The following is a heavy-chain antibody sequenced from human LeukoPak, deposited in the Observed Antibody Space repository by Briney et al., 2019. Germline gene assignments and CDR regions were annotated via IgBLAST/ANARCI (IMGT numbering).Heavy chain of an antibody. CDR3: ATDKLDYYDSSGYYPFDC. D-gene: IGHD3-22*01. J-gene: IGHJ4*02. CDR2: FDPEDGET. Sequence: ASVKLSCKVSGYTLTELSMHWVRQAPGKGLEWMGGFDPEDGETIYAQKFQGRVTMTEDTSTDTAYMELSSLRSEDTAVYYCATDKLDYYDSSGYYPFDCWGQGTLVTVSS. V-gene: IGHV1-24*01. CDR1: GYTLTELS.